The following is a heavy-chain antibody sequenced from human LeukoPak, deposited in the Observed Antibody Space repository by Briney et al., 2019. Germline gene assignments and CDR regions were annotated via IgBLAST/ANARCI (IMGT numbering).Heavy chain of an antibody. J-gene: IGHJ4*02. CDR2: ITSSSSYI. Sequence: GGSLRLSCVASGFTFSSYSMNWVRQAPGKGLEWVSSITSSSSYIYYADSVKGRFTISRDDAKNSLYLQMNSLRAEDTAIYYCARDRLVLRPRSSSDYWGQGTLVTVSS. V-gene: IGHV3-21*01. CDR1: GFTFSSYS. CDR3: ARDRLVLRPRSSSDY. D-gene: IGHD6-6*01.